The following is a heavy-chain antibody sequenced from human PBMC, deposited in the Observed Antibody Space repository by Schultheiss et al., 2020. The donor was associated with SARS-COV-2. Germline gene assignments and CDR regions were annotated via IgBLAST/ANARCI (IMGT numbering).Heavy chain of an antibody. V-gene: IGHV3-48*02. CDR1: GFTFSSYA. CDR2: ISSSSSTI. Sequence: GESLKISCAASGFTFSSYAMHWVRQAPGKGLEWVSYISSSSSTIYYADSVKGRFTISRDNAKNSLYLHMNSLTDEDTATYYCATVKGLQEWFISDFWGQGTLVTVSS. D-gene: IGHD5-18*01. CDR3: ATVKGLQEWFISDF. J-gene: IGHJ4*02.